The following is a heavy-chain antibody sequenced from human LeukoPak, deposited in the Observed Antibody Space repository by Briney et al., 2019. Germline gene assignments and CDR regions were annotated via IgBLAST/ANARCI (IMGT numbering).Heavy chain of an antibody. V-gene: IGHV4-59*08. CDR3: ARGHKVLPAATKSYNWFDP. J-gene: IGHJ5*02. CDR2: IYCSGST. D-gene: IGHD2-2*01. Sequence: SETLSLTCTVSGGSISSYYWSWIRPPPGKGLEWIGYIYCSGSTNYNPSLKSRVTISVDTSKNQFSLKLSSVTAADTAVYYCARGHKVLPAATKSYNWFDPWGQGTLVTVSS. CDR1: GGSISSYY.